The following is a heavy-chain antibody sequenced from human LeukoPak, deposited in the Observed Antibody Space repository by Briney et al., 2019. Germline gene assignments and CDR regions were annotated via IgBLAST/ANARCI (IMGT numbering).Heavy chain of an antibody. CDR1: GGTFSSYA. J-gene: IGHJ6*03. V-gene: IGHV1-69*06. CDR3: ATSPNEGYNSPYYYYYMDV. Sequence: SVKVSCKASGGTFSSYAISWVRQAPGQGLEWMGGIIPIFGTANYAQKFQGRVTITADKSTSTAYMELSSLRSEDTAVYYCATSPNEGYNSPYYYYYMDVWGKGTTVTVSS. CDR2: IIPIFGTA. D-gene: IGHD5-24*01.